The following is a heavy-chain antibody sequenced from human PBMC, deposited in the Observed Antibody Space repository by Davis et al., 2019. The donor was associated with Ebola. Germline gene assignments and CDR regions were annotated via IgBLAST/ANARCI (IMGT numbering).Heavy chain of an antibody. CDR1: GGSINSYY. J-gene: IGHJ4*02. V-gene: IGHV4-59*01. CDR3: ARQSSSSWGDY. Sequence: SETLSLTCTVSGGSINSYYWSWIRQPPGKGLEWIGYSSDSGSAHYSPSLKSRVTISVDASKNQFSLRLNSVTAADTAVYYCARQSSSSWGDYWGQGTLVTVSS. CDR2: SSDSGSA. D-gene: IGHD6-6*01.